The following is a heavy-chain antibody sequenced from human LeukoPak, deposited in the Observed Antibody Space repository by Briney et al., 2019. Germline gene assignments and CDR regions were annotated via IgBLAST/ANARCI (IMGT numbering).Heavy chain of an antibody. CDR3: AKDDAWLQFGD. V-gene: IGHV3-23*01. Sequence: GGSLRLSCAASGFTFSNYWMHWVRQAPGKGLVWVSGISPNGVITYYADSVKGRFTISRDNSKGTVYLQMNSLRPEDTAVYYCAKDDAWLQFGDWGRGTLVTVSS. CDR2: ISPNGVIT. D-gene: IGHD5-24*01. CDR1: GFTFSNYW. J-gene: IGHJ4*02.